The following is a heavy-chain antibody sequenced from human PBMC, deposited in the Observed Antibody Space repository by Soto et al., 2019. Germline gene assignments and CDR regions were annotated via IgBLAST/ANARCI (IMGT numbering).Heavy chain of an antibody. CDR1: GYTFTSYA. V-gene: IGHV1-3*01. CDR3: VTGLPWYAYWESFDY. J-gene: IGHJ4*02. D-gene: IGHD6-13*01. Sequence: ASVKVSCKASGYTFTSYAMHWVRQAPGQRLEWMGWINAGNGNTKYSQKFQGRVTITRDTSASTAYMELSSLRSEDTAVYYCVTGLPWYAYWESFDYWGQGTLVTVS. CDR2: INAGNGNT.